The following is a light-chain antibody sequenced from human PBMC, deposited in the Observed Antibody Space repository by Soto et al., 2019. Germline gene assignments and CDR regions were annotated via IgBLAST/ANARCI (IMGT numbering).Light chain of an antibody. CDR2: SNN. V-gene: IGLV1-44*01. CDR1: SSNIASNT. Sequence: QSVLTQPPSASLTPGQRVTISCSGSSSNIASNTVNWYQQLPGAAPKLLIHSNNQRPSGVPDRFSGSKSGTSASLAISGLQSEDEADYYCAAWDDSPTGYVFGTGTKVTVL. CDR3: AAWDDSPTGYV. J-gene: IGLJ1*01.